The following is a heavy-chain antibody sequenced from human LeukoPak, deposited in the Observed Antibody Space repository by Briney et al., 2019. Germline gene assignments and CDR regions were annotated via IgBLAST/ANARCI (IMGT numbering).Heavy chain of an antibody. J-gene: IGHJ3*02. CDR2: IIPIFGTA. Sequence: ASVKVSCKASGGTFSSYAISWVRQAPGQGLEWMGGIIPIFGTANYAQKFQGRVTITTDESTSTAYMERSSLRSEDTAVYYCARDGPDAFDIWGQGTMVTVSS. CDR1: GGTFSSYA. CDR3: ARDGPDAFDI. V-gene: IGHV1-69*05.